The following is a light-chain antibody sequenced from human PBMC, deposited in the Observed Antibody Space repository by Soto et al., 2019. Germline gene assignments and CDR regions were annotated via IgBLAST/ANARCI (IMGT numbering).Light chain of an antibody. Sequence: QSVLTQPPSASGTPGQRVTISCSGTNSNIATYAVNWYQQYPGTAPTLLIYGNDQRPSGVPDRFSGSKSDTSASLAISGLQSEDEADYYCGAWDDRLDGYVFGTGTKLTVL. J-gene: IGLJ1*01. CDR2: GND. CDR1: NSNIATYA. V-gene: IGLV1-44*01. CDR3: GAWDDRLDGYV.